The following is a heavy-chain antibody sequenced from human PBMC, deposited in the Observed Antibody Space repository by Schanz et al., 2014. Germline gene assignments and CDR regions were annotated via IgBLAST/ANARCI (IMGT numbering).Heavy chain of an antibody. J-gene: IGHJ4*02. CDR3: ARGTDWNLHY. CDR1: GFTFSSYA. CDR2: ISASGGST. Sequence: VQLVESGGGVVQPGGSLRLSCAASGFTFSSYAMSWVRQAPGKGLEWVSTISASGGSTYYADSVKGRFTVSRDSGQNSLYLQMNSLRAGDTAVYYCARGTDWNLHYWGQGALVTVSS. D-gene: IGHD1-1*01. V-gene: IGHV3-23*04.